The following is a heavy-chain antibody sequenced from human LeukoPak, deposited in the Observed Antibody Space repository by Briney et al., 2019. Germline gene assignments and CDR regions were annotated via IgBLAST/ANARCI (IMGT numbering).Heavy chain of an antibody. CDR2: IIPIFGTA. J-gene: IGHJ5*02. Sequence: ASVKVSCKASGGTFSSYAISWVRQAPGQGLEWMRGIIPIFGTANYAQKFQGRVTITADESTSTAYMELSSLRSEDTAVYYCARDPAAYCSSTSCPNNWFDPWGQGTLVTVSS. V-gene: IGHV1-69*13. D-gene: IGHD2-2*01. CDR3: ARDPAAYCSSTSCPNNWFDP. CDR1: GGTFSSYA.